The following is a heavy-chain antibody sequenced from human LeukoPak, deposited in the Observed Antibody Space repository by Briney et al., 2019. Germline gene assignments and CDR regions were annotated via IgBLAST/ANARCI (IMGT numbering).Heavy chain of an antibody. CDR3: AKDGSGSGWYSRFDY. CDR1: GFPFSRYW. V-gene: IGHV3-23*01. D-gene: IGHD6-19*01. Sequence: GGSLRLSCTASGFPFSRYWMTWVRQAPGKGLEWVSAISGSGGSTYYADSVKGRFTISRDNSKNTLYLQMNSLRAEDTAVYYCAKDGSGSGWYSRFDYWGQGTLVTVSS. J-gene: IGHJ4*02. CDR2: ISGSGGST.